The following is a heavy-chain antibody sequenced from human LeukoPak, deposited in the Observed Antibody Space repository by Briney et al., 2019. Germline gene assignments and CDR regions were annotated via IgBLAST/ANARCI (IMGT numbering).Heavy chain of an antibody. CDR3: ARASGYCSSTSCYGVFHRNWFDP. CDR1: GGSFSGHY. V-gene: IGHV4-34*01. D-gene: IGHD2-2*01. J-gene: IGHJ5*02. CDR2: INHSGST. Sequence: ASETLSLTCAVYGGSFSGHYWSWIRQPPGKGLEWIGEINHSGSTNYNPSLKSRVTISVDTSKNQFSLKLSSVTAADTAVYYCARASGYCSSTSCYGVFHRNWFDPWGQGTLVTVSS.